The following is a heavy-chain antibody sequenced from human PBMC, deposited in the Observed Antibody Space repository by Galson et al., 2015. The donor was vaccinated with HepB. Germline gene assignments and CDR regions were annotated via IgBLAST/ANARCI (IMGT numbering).Heavy chain of an antibody. J-gene: IGHJ4*02. CDR1: GFTFNSYA. D-gene: IGHD4-17*01. CDR3: TYSDHLETDY. CDR2: ISHAGTTE. V-gene: IGHV3-30*04. Sequence: SLRLSCAASGFTFNSYAMHWVRQAPGKGLEWVAFISHAGTTEDYADSVRGRFSVSRDNSKDTLYLQMNRLRTDDTAVYWCTYSDHLETDYWGQGTLVTVSS.